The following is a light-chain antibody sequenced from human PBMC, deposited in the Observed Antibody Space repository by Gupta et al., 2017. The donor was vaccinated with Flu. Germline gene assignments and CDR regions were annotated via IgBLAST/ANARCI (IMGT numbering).Light chain of an antibody. CDR1: GSNIGAYS. CDR2: YND. CDR3: AAWDANRSAYV. Sequence: QSVLTQPPSASGTPGQRVTISCSGSGSNIGAYSVNWYQQRPGAAPRLLIYYNDKRSSGVPARFSASKSGTSASLAISGLQSEDEADYYCAAWDANRSAYVFGTGTNVTVL. J-gene: IGLJ1*01. V-gene: IGLV1-44*01.